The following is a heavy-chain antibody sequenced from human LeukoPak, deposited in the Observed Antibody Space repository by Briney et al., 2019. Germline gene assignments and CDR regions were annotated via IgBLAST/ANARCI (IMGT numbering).Heavy chain of an antibody. CDR3: ARDGTSRWDY. D-gene: IGHD2-15*01. V-gene: IGHV4-39*07. CDR2: IYYSGST. Sequence: SETLSLTCTVPGGSISRSSYSWGWIRQPPGKGLEWIGSIYYSGSTYYNPSLKSRVTISVDTSKNQFSLKLSSVTAADTAVYYCARDGTSRWDYWGQGTLVTVSS. J-gene: IGHJ4*02. CDR1: GGSISRSSYS.